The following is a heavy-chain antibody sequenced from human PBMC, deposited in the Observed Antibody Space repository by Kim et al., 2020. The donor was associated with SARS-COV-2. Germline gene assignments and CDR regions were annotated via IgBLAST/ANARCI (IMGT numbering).Heavy chain of an antibody. V-gene: IGHV6-1*01. D-gene: IGHD6-19*01. CDR2: TYYRSKWSS. Sequence: SQTLSIICVMCGDSISSNTVAWSWIRQSPSSGLERLGRTYYRSKWSSDYAVSVKSRIIINADPSKNQFSLHLNSVTPDDTATYYCVRYSGWYYFDYWGQG. J-gene: IGHJ4*02. CDR1: GDSISSNTVA. CDR3: VRYSGWYYFDY.